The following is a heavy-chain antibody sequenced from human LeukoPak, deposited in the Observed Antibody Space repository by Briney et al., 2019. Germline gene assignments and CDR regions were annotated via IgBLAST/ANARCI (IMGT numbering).Heavy chain of an antibody. J-gene: IGHJ5*02. CDR3: ARDYDILTGYSGHWFDP. Sequence: ASVNVYCKGSGYTFTSYGISWVRQPPGQGVEGMGCIYAYNGNTNYAQKLQGRVTMTTDTSTSTAYMELRSLRSDDTAVYYCARDYDILTGYSGHWFDPWGQGTLVTVSS. D-gene: IGHD3-9*01. CDR1: GYTFTSYG. V-gene: IGHV1-18*01. CDR2: IYAYNGNT.